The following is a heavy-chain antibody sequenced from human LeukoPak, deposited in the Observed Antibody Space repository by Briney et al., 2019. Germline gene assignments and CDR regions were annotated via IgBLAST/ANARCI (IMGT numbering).Heavy chain of an antibody. CDR1: GFTFSTYW. CDR3: ARRYFDY. V-gene: IGHV3-21*01. CDR2: ISGSSYYI. J-gene: IGHJ4*02. Sequence: RGSLRLSCVASGFTFSTYWMHWVRQAPGKGPEWVSSISGSSYYIYYADSVKGRFTISRDNAKNSLYLQMNSLRADDTAVYYCARRYFDYWGQGTLVTVSS.